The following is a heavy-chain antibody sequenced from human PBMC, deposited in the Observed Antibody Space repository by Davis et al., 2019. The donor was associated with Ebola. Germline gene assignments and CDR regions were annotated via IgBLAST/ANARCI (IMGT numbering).Heavy chain of an antibody. CDR2: RYSGGST. CDR1: GFTVSSHY. J-gene: IGHJ5*02. CDR3: AREYYGSGSYLGESWFDP. V-gene: IGHV3-53*01. D-gene: IGHD3-10*01. Sequence: GESLKISCATSGFTVSSHYMRRVRQAPGQGQEWVSVRYSGGSTYYADSVKGRFTISRDNSKNTLYLQMNRLRAEDTSVYYCAREYYGSGSYLGESWFDPWGQGTLVTVSS.